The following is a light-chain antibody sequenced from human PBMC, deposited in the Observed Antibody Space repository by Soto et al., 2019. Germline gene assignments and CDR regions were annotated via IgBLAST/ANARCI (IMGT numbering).Light chain of an antibody. J-gene: IGKJ5*01. V-gene: IGKV1-9*01. CDR1: QGISSY. Sequence: DIQLTQSPSFLSASIGDRVTITCRASQGISSYLAWYQQKPGKAPKLLIYAASTLQIGVPSRFNGSGSRTEFTLPISSQQPEDFATYDYQQLHTFPFTFGQGTRLEIK. CDR2: AAS. CDR3: QQLHTFPFT.